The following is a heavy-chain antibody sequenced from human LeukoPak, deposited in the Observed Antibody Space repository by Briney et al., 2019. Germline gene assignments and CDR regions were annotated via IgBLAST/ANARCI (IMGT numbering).Heavy chain of an antibody. J-gene: IGHJ4*02. CDR1: GFTFSSYS. CDR3: TTDSGSGYAYFDY. CDR2: ISSSSSTI. D-gene: IGHD3-3*01. V-gene: IGHV3-48*04. Sequence: GGSLRLSCAASGFTFSSYSMNWVRQAPGKGLEWVSYISSSSSTIYYADSVKGRFTISRDNAKNSLYLQMNSLRAEDTAVYYCTTDSGSGYAYFDYWGQGTLVTVSS.